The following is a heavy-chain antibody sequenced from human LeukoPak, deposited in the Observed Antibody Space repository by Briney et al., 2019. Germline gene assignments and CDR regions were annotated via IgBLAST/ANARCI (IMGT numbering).Heavy chain of an antibody. Sequence: GGSPRLSCVASGFTFRDYSMAWVRQLPGGGLEWVSAIARDDFTVYPDPLKGRFTISRDNSRNTLYLQMNTLRAEDTAVYYCVKERDRGTDVADDFDFWGQGTLVTVSS. V-gene: IGHV3-23*01. CDR3: VKERDRGTDVADDFDF. CDR2: IARDDFT. J-gene: IGHJ4*02. CDR1: GFTFRDYS. D-gene: IGHD6-19*01.